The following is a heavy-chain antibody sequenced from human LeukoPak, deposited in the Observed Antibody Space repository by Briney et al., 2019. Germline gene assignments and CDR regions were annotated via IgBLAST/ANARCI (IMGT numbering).Heavy chain of an antibody. CDR1: GGSISSSSYY. Sequence: SETLSLTCTVSGGSISSSSYYWGWLRQPPGKGLEWIGSIYYSGSTYYNPSLKSRVTISVDTSKNQFSLKLSSVTAADTAAYYCARHPRPGYYDSSGYPTYYYYYYMDVWGKGTTVTVSS. CDR2: IYYSGST. J-gene: IGHJ6*03. D-gene: IGHD3-22*01. V-gene: IGHV4-39*01. CDR3: ARHPRPGYYDSSGYPTYYYYYYMDV.